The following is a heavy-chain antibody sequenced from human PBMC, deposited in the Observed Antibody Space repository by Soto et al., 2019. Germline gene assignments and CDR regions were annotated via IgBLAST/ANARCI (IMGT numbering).Heavy chain of an antibody. CDR1: GFTFNYYA. CDR3: AKNDGSSYYYYYMDV. J-gene: IGHJ6*03. CDR2: ISWNSDTI. Sequence: DVQLVETGGGLVQPGRSLRLSCAASGFTFNYYAMHWVRQAPGKGLEWVSGISWNSDTIGYADSVKGRFTISRDNAKNSLYLQMNSLRAEDTALYYCAKNDGSSYYYYYMDVWGKGTTVTLSS. V-gene: IGHV3-9*01. D-gene: IGHD1-1*01.